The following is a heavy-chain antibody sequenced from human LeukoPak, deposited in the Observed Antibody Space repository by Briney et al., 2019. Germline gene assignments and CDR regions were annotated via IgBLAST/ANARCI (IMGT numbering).Heavy chain of an antibody. CDR1: GFTFTSYA. V-gene: IGHV3-23*01. CDR2: ISGSGGST. Sequence: GGSLRLSCAASGFTFTSYAMSWVRQAPGKGLEWVSAISGSGGSTYYADSVKGRFTISRDNSKNTLYLQMNSLRAEDTAVYYCAKKVADIVVVVAAWYFDLWGRGTLVTVSS. J-gene: IGHJ2*01. D-gene: IGHD2-15*01. CDR3: AKKVADIVVVVAAWYFDL.